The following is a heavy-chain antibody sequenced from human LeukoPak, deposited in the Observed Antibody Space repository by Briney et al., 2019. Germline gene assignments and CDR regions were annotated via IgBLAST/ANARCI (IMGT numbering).Heavy chain of an antibody. Sequence: GGSLRLSCAASGFTFSSYWMSWVRQAPGKGLEWVANIKQDGSEKYYVDSVKGRFTISRDNAKNSLYLQMNSLRAEDTAVYYCAKGLWDYYMDVWGKGTTVTVSS. D-gene: IGHD2-21*01. CDR1: GFTFSSYW. CDR3: AKGLWDYYMDV. J-gene: IGHJ6*03. V-gene: IGHV3-7*01. CDR2: IKQDGSEK.